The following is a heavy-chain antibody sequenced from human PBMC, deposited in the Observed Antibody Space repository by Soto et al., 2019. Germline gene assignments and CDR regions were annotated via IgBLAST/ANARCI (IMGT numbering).Heavy chain of an antibody. CDR3: ARGGDSSPYYYYYYGMDA. Sequence: SVQFSCEASGYTFTSYDINWVRQATGQGLEWMGWMNPNSGNTGYAQKFQGRATMTRNTSISTAYMELSSLRSEDTAVYYCARGGDSSPYYYYYYGMDAWGQGSTVTVSS. CDR1: GYTFTSYD. CDR2: MNPNSGNT. D-gene: IGHD6-13*01. V-gene: IGHV1-8*01. J-gene: IGHJ6*02.